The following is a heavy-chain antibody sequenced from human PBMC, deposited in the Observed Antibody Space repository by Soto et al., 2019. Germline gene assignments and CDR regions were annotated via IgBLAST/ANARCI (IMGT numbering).Heavy chain of an antibody. J-gene: IGHJ4*02. CDR1: GGSISSSSYY. CDR3: ARLEGGHYDY. V-gene: IGHV4-39*01. D-gene: IGHD1-26*01. CDR2: IYYSGST. Sequence: PSETLSLTCTVSGGSISSSSYYWGWIRQPPGKGLEWIGSIYYSGSTYYNPSLKSRVTISVDTSKNQFSLKLSSVTAADTAVYYCARLEGGHYDYWGQGTLVTVSS.